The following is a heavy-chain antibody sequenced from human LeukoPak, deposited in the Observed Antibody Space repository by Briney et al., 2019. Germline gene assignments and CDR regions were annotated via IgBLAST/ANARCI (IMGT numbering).Heavy chain of an antibody. CDR2: IKNDGSST. J-gene: IGHJ5*02. Sequence: GGSLRLSCAASGFPFSNYWMHWVRQAPGKGLVWVSHIKNDGSSTSYADSVKGRFTISRDNAKNTVYLQMNSPRDEDTAVYYCARARYDYRLPVDPWGQGTLVTVSS. D-gene: IGHD5-12*01. CDR3: ARARYDYRLPVDP. V-gene: IGHV3-74*01. CDR1: GFPFSNYW.